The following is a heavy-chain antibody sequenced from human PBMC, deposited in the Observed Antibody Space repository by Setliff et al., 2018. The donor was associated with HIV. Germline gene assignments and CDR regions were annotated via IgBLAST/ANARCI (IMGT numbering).Heavy chain of an antibody. Sequence: PSETLSLTCTVSGGSISSYYWSWIRLPPGKGLEWIGYIYTSGITNYNPSLKSRVTMSVDTSKNQFSLKLSSVTAADTAVYYCARRVPPIPSGDLDYWGQGTLVTVPQ. CDR3: ARRVPPIPSGDLDY. J-gene: IGHJ4*02. V-gene: IGHV4-4*08. CDR1: GGSISSYY. CDR2: IYTSGIT. D-gene: IGHD4-17*01.